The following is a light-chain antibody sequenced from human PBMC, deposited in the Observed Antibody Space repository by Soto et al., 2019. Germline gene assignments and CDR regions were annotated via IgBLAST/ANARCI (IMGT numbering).Light chain of an antibody. J-gene: IGKJ5*01. Sequence: DVQMTQSPSSLSASVGDRVTITCQATQDISNSLSWFQQRSGKAPKLLIYDASDLETGVPSRFSGSKSGTDFTFTISSLQPEDFATYYCQQYHNVPLTFGQGTRLAIK. V-gene: IGKV1-33*01. CDR3: QQYHNVPLT. CDR2: DAS. CDR1: QDISNS.